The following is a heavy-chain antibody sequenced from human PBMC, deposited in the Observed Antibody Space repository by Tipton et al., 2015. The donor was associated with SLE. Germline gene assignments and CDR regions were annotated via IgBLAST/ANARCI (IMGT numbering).Heavy chain of an antibody. CDR1: GGSFNGYY. CDR2: INHSGST. D-gene: IGHD3-22*01. J-gene: IGHJ6*02. V-gene: IGHV4-34*01. CDR3: ARGYYDRSGYCLRYSCYGMDV. Sequence: TLSLTCAVYGGSFNGYYWSWIRQPPGKGLEWIGEINHSGSTNYNPSLKSRVTILVNTSKNQFSLKLSFVTAADTALYYCARGYYDRSGYCLRYSCYGMDVWGQGTTVTISS.